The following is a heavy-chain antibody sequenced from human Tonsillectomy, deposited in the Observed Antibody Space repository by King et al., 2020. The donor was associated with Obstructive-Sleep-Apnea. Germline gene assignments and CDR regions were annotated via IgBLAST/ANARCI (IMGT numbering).Heavy chain of an antibody. CDR1: GGTFSSYA. J-gene: IGHJ3*02. CDR2: IIPILDIT. CDR3: ARGEINDSSGYDAFDI. V-gene: IGHV1-69*10. Sequence: VQLVESGAEVKKPGSSVKVACKASGGTFSSYAITWMRQAPGQGLEWMGGIIPILDITDYAQKFQGRVTINADKSTSTAYMELSSLRSEETAVYYCARGEINDSSGYDAFDIWGQGTMVTVSS. D-gene: IGHD3-22*01.